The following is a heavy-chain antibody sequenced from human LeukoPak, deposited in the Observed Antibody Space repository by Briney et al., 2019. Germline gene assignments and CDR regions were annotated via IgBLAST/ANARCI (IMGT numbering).Heavy chain of an antibody. D-gene: IGHD2-15*01. CDR2: IYYSGST. J-gene: IGHJ4*02. V-gene: IGHV4-39*01. CDR3: ARPRAGQWWPWSFDY. CDR1: GGSISSSSYY. Sequence: SSETLSHTCTVSGGSISSSSYYWGWIRQPPGKGLEWIGSIYYSGSTYYNPSLKSRVTISVDTSKNQFSLKLSSVTAADTAVYYYARPRAGQWWPWSFDYWGQGTLVTVSS.